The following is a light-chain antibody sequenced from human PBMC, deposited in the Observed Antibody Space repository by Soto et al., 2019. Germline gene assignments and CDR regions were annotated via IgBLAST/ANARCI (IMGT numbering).Light chain of an antibody. Sequence: QAVVTQEPSLTVSPGGTVTLTCGSSTGAVTSGHYPYWFQQKPGQAPRTLIYDTSNKYSWTPARFSGSLLGGKAALTLSGAQPEDEAGYYCLLSYSGAYDFGTGTKVTVL. J-gene: IGLJ1*01. CDR2: DTS. CDR3: LLSYSGAYD. V-gene: IGLV7-46*01. CDR1: TGAVTSGHY.